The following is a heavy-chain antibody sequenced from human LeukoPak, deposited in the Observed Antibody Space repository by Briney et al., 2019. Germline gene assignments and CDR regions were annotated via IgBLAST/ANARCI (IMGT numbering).Heavy chain of an antibody. D-gene: IGHD3-9*01. Sequence: ASVKVSCKASGYTFTSYGISWVRQAPGQGLEWMGWISAYNGNTNYAQKLQGRVTMTTDTSTSTAYMELRSLRSDDTAVYYCARDLTFDWLLAIDYWGQGTLVNVSS. J-gene: IGHJ4*02. CDR2: ISAYNGNT. V-gene: IGHV1-18*01. CDR1: GYTFTSYG. CDR3: ARDLTFDWLLAIDY.